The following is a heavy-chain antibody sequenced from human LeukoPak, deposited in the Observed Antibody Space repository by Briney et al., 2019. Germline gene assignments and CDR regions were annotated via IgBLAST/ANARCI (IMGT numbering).Heavy chain of an antibody. D-gene: IGHD6-13*01. Sequence: ASVKVSCKASGYTFTSYDINWVRQATGQGLEWMGLMNPNSGNTGYAQKFQGRVTMTRNTSISTAYMELSSLRSEDTAVYYCARGGSSWYLGYYYYMDVWGKGPTVTISS. CDR1: GYTFTSYD. V-gene: IGHV1-8*01. CDR3: ARGGSSWYLGYYYYMDV. J-gene: IGHJ6*03. CDR2: MNPNSGNT.